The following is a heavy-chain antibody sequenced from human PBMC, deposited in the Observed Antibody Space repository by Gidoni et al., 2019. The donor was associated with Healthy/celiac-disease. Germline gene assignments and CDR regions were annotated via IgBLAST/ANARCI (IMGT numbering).Heavy chain of an antibody. CDR1: EFTFSSYE. CDR3: ARNHPSDDAFDI. D-gene: IGHD6-6*01. V-gene: IGHV3-48*03. Sequence: EVQLLESGGGLVQPGGSLRLSCAASEFTFSSYEMNWVRQAPGKGLEWVAYISSSGSTIYYADSVKGRFTISRDNAKNSLYLQMNSLRAEDTAVYYCARNHPSDDAFDIWGQGTMVTVSS. CDR2: ISSSGSTI. J-gene: IGHJ3*02.